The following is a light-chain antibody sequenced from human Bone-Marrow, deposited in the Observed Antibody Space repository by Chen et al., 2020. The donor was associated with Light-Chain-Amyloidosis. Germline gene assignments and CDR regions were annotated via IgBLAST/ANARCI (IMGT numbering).Light chain of an antibody. Sequence: QSALTQPASVSGSPGQSITISCTGTSSDVGGDNHVSWYQQHPDKAPKIIIYEVTNRPSWVPDRFSGSKSDNPASLTISGLQTEDEADYFCSSYTITSTLVFGSGTRVTVL. CDR2: EVT. CDR1: SSDVGGDNH. V-gene: IGLV2-14*01. CDR3: SSYTITSTLV. J-gene: IGLJ1*01.